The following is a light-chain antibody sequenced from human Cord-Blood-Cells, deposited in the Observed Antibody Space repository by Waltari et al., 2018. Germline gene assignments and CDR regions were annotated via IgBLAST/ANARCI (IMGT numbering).Light chain of an antibody. Sequence: QSALTQPASVSGSPGQSITISCTGTRSDVGSSNLVSWYQQHPGKAPKLMIYEGSKRPSGVSNRFSGSQSGNTASLTTSGLQAEDEADYYCCSYAGSSTLVFGGWTQLTVL. CDR1: RSDVGSSNL. CDR2: EGS. CDR3: CSYAGSSTLV. J-gene: IGLJ3*02. V-gene: IGLV2-23*01.